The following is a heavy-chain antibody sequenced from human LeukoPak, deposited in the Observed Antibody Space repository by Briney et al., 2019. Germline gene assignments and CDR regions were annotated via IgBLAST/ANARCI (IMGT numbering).Heavy chain of an antibody. CDR2: IRYDGSNK. CDR1: GFTLSSYG. J-gene: IGHJ6*02. V-gene: IGHV3-30*02. D-gene: IGHD6-19*01. Sequence: GGSLRLSCAASGFTLSSYGMHWVRQAPGKGLEWVAFIRYDGSNKYYADSVKGRFTISRDNSKNTLYLQMNSLRAEDTAVYYCAKDDTYSSGWYRGYYYYYGMDVWGQGTTVTVSS. CDR3: AKDDTYSSGWYRGYYYYYGMDV.